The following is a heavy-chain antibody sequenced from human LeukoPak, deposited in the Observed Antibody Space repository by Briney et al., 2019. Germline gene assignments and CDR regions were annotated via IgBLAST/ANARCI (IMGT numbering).Heavy chain of an antibody. V-gene: IGHV3-23*01. Sequence: GGSLGRSCETYGYGFSSYALSWARQAPGRGWEGVSAISGSGGNTYYADSVRGRFTISRDNSKNTLYLQMNSLRAEDTAIYYCAKVSWANYFDYWGQGTLVTVSS. J-gene: IGHJ4*02. CDR2: ISGSGGNT. CDR1: GYGFSSYA. D-gene: IGHD6-13*01. CDR3: AKVSWANYFDY.